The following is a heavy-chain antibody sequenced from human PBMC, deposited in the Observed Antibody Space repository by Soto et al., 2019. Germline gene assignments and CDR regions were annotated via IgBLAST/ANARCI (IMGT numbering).Heavy chain of an antibody. V-gene: IGHV3-23*01. CDR2: VSIGGST. D-gene: IGHD2-15*01. Sequence: PWGSLRLSCAASVFTFSSYAMGWVRQGPGKGLEWVAVVSIGGSTHYADSVRGRFTISRDNSKNTLSLQMNSLTAEDTAVYFCAKRRGAGGHFDYWGQGALVTVSS. CDR1: VFTFSSYA. J-gene: IGHJ4*02. CDR3: AKRRGAGGHFDY.